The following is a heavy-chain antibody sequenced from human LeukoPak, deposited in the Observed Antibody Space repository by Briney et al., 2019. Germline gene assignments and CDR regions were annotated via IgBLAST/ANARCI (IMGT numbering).Heavy chain of an antibody. D-gene: IGHD6-19*01. V-gene: IGHV3-21*01. J-gene: IGHJ4*02. Sequence: PGGSLRLSCAASGLTFSSYSMNWVRQAPGKGLEWVSSISSSSSYIYYADSVKGRFTISRDNAKNSLYLQMNSLRAEDTAVYYCASQSGPQWLVPIDYWGQGTLVTVSS. CDR2: ISSSSSYI. CDR3: ASQSGPQWLVPIDY. CDR1: GLTFSSYS.